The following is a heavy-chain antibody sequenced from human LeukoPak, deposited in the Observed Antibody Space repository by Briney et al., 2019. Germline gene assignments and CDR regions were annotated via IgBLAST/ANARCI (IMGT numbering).Heavy chain of an antibody. CDR2: IQYDGSKT. CDR3: AKGGKWDVTPFDY. CDR1: GFTFSHYG. D-gene: IGHD1-26*01. J-gene: IGHJ4*02. Sequence: GGSLRLSCAGSGFTFSHYGMHWVRQAPGKGLEWVAGIQYDGSKTYYGDSVKGRFTISRDNSKNTLYLQVNSLRAEDTAVYYCAKGGKWDVTPFDYWGQGTLVTVSS. V-gene: IGHV3-30*02.